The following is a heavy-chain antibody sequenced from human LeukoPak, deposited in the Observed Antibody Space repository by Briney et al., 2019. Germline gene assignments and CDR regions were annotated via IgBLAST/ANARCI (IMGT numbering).Heavy chain of an antibody. J-gene: IGHJ4*02. CDR2: IGTSSRII. CDR3: ARLDYAGNSGDY. V-gene: IGHV3-48*02. Sequence: GGSLRLSCAASGFTFSSYSMNWVRQTPGKGLEWVSYIGTSSRIIYYADSVKGRFTIYRDNAKNSLYLQMNSLRDEDTAVYYGARLDYAGNSGDYWGQGTLVTVSS. CDR1: GFTFSSYS. D-gene: IGHD4-23*01.